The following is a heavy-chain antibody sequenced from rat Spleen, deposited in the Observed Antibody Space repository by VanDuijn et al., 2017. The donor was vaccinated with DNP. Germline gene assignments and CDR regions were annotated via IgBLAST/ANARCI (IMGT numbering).Heavy chain of an antibody. J-gene: IGHJ3*01. V-gene: IGHV5-25*01. CDR1: GFTFSNYY. CDR3: ARELGAGAY. D-gene: IGHD5-1*01. Sequence: EVQLVESGGGLVQPGRSLKLSCAASGFTFSNYYMAWVRQAPKKGLEWVATISTSGSRTYYPDSVKGRFTISRDNAKSSLYLQMNSLKSEDTATYYCARELGAGAYWGQGTLVTVSS. CDR2: ISTSGSRT.